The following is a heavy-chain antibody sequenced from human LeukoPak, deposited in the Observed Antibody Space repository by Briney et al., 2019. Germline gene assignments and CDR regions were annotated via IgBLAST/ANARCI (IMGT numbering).Heavy chain of an antibody. V-gene: IGHV3-48*03. Sequence: GGSLRLSCAASGFTFRSYEVNWVRQAPGKGLEWVSYISSSGSTIYYADSVKGRFTISRDNAKNSLYLQMNSLRAEDTAVYYCARAAGSGSYSPYYYYMDVWGKGTTVTVSS. CDR2: ISSSGSTI. D-gene: IGHD3-10*01. CDR3: ARAAGSGSYSPYYYYMDV. J-gene: IGHJ6*03. CDR1: GFTFRSYE.